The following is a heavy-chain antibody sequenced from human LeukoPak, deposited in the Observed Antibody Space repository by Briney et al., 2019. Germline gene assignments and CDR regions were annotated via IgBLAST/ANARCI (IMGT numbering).Heavy chain of an antibody. CDR2: ISGSGVTT. Sequence: GGSLRLSCAASGITFGSYAMSWVRQPPGKGLEWVSSISGSGVTTYYADSVKGRFTISRDNSKNMMNLQMNSLRAEDTAVYYCARDYGDYTKGWNLRDFWGQGTLVTVSS. J-gene: IGHJ4*02. CDR1: GITFGSYA. D-gene: IGHD4-17*01. V-gene: IGHV3-23*01. CDR3: ARDYGDYTKGWNLRDF.